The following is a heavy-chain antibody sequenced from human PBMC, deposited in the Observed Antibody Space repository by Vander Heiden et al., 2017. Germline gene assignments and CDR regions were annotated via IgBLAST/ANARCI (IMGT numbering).Heavy chain of an antibody. CDR2: ISWNGGSI. CDR3: AKAGGHASGTYYAS. Sequence: EVQLVASGGGSVQPGRSLRLSCAASGFTFDDYAMHWVRQAPGKGLEWVSSISWNGGSIGYADSVKGRFTISRDNARNSLYVQMNSLRVEDTAFYYCAKAGGHASGTYYASWGQGTLVSVSS. V-gene: IGHV3-9*01. J-gene: IGHJ5*02. CDR1: GFTFDDYA. D-gene: IGHD3-10*01.